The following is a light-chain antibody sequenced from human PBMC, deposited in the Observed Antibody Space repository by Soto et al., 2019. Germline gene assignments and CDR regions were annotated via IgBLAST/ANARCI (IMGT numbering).Light chain of an antibody. CDR3: QQYGSSPPTT. J-gene: IGKJ1*01. V-gene: IGKV3-15*01. Sequence: EIVMTQSPTTLSVSPGERGTLSCRASQDISSNLAWYQQKPGQTPRLLIHGASTRATGIPARFSGSGSGTRFTLTIASLQSEDFAVYYCQQYGSSPPTTFGQGTKVDIK. CDR1: QDISSN. CDR2: GAS.